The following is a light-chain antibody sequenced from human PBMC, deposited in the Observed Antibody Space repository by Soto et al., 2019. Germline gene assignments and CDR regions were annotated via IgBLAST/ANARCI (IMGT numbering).Light chain of an antibody. CDR3: ATWDASLSLLYV. CDR2: NDR. J-gene: IGLJ1*01. CDR1: SSNIGGNT. Sequence: SALTQPPSASGTPGQRVTISCSGSSSNIGGNTVNWYQQLPGTAPRLLIYNDRQRPSGVPDRFSASKSGTSASLAISGLQSEDEADYYCATWDASLSLLYVFGTGTKVTVL. V-gene: IGLV1-44*01.